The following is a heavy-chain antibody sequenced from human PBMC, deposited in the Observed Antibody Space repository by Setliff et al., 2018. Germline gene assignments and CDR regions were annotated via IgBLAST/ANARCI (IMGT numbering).Heavy chain of an antibody. D-gene: IGHD6-19*01. J-gene: IGHJ4*02. Sequence: SETLSLTCTVSGYSISSGYYWGWIRQPPGKGLEWIGSIYHSGSTYYNPSLKSRVTISVDTSKNQFSLKLSSVTAADTAVYYCASSPGYSRGWYEGWGQGTLVTVSS. CDR3: ASSPGYSRGWYEG. CDR2: IYHSGST. CDR1: GYSISSGYY. V-gene: IGHV4-38-2*02.